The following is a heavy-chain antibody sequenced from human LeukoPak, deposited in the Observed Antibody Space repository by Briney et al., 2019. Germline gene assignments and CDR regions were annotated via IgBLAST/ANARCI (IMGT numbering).Heavy chain of an antibody. V-gene: IGHV3-23*01. CDR2: ISGSGGTT. D-gene: IGHD2-21*01. CDR3: ARDRIPKIKVDAFDI. CDR1: GFTFSNFA. J-gene: IGHJ3*02. Sequence: PGGSLRLSCTAPGFTFSNFAMSWVRQAPGKGLEWVSCISGSGGTTYYADSVKGRFIISRDNSKKTLYLQMNSLRAEDTAVYYCARDRIPKIKVDAFDIWGHGTMVTVSS.